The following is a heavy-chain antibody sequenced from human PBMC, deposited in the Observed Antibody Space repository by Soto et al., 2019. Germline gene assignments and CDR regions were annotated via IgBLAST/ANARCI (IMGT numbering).Heavy chain of an antibody. J-gene: IGHJ4*02. D-gene: IGHD5-12*01. Sequence: SVAASCKAFGSTFPSAAMHWVGEAPGQRLEWMGWINAGNGNTKYSQKFQGRVTITRDTSASTAYMELSSLRSEDTAVYHCARGPYSGYDPDFDGWGQRTLVTVSS. CDR1: GSTFPSAA. V-gene: IGHV1-3*01. CDR2: INAGNGNT. CDR3: ARGPYSGYDPDFDG.